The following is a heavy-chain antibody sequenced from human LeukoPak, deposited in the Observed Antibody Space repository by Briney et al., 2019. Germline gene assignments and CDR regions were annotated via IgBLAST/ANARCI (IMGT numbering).Heavy chain of an antibody. CDR1: GFTFSSYW. J-gene: IGHJ6*02. CDR2: IKQDGSEK. D-gene: IGHD2-2*01. Sequence: PGGSLRLSCAASGFTFSSYWMSWVRQAPGKGLEWVANIKQDGSEKYYVDSVKGRFTISRDNAKNSLYLQMNSLRAEDTAVYYCALSGYCSSTSCYPVYYYYGMDVWGQGTTVAVSS. V-gene: IGHV3-7*01. CDR3: ALSGYCSSTSCYPVYYYYGMDV.